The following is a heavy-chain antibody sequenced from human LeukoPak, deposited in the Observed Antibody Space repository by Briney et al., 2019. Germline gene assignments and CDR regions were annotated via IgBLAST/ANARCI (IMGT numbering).Heavy chain of an antibody. CDR1: GFSFSTYS. D-gene: IGHD1-1*01. Sequence: GGSLRLSCTASGFSFSTYSMNWVRQAPGKGLEWVSYIVGSSSNIYYADSVKGRFTISGDNAKNSLYLQMDSLRAEDTAVYYCATDSPETAAFDYWGQGTLVTVSS. CDR3: ATDSPETAAFDY. J-gene: IGHJ4*02. CDR2: IVGSSSNI. V-gene: IGHV3-48*04.